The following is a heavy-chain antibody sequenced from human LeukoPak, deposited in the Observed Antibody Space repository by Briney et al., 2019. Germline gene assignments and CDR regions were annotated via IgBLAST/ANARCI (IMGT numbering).Heavy chain of an antibody. J-gene: IGHJ6*04. CDR3: ARGVEFRASGSYMDV. Sequence: PGGSLRLSCAASGFTFSSYGMHWVRQAPGKGLEWVAVIWYDGSNKYYADSVKGRFTISRDNSKNTLYLQMNSLRAEDTAVYYCARGVEFRASGSYMDVWGKGTTVTVSS. CDR2: IWYDGSNK. D-gene: IGHD3-10*01. CDR1: GFTFSSYG. V-gene: IGHV3-33*01.